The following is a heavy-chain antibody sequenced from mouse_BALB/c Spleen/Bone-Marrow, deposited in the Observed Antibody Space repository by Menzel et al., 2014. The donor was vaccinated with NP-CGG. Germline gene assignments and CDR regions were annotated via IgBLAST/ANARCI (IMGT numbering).Heavy chain of an antibody. J-gene: IGHJ2*01. D-gene: IGHD2-14*01. CDR3: VRGYDGGDFDY. V-gene: IGHV3-2*02. CDR1: GYSVTSDYA. Sequence: EVQVVESGPGLVKPSQSLSLTCTVTGYSVTSDYAWNWIQQFPGNTLEWMGYISYSGSTSYNPSLKSRISITRDTSKNQFFLQLNSVTTEDTATYYCVRGYDGGDFDYWGQGTTLTVSS. CDR2: ISYSGST.